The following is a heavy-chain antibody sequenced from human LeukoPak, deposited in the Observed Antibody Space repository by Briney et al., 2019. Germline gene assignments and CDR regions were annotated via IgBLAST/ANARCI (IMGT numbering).Heavy chain of an antibody. CDR1: GDTFTGYY. Sequence: ASVKVSCKASGDTFTGYYIHWVRQAPGQGLEWMGWINPSSGGAKYAQNFQGRVIMTTDTSVSTAYMELSSLRSDDTAVYYCARSSPPTYYHFYYYMDVWGKGSTVTVSS. V-gene: IGHV1-2*02. J-gene: IGHJ6*03. CDR2: INPSSGGA. CDR3: ARSSPPTYYHFYYYMDV. D-gene: IGHD6-13*01.